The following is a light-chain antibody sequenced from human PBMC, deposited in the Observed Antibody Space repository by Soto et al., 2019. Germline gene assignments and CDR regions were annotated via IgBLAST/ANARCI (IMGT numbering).Light chain of an antibody. J-gene: IGKJ4*01. CDR3: QQYKSFSLT. V-gene: IGKV1-5*03. CDR2: KTS. CDR1: QSIDSW. Sequence: DIQMTQSPSTLSASVGDRVIITCRASQSIDSWLAWYQQKPGKAPKLLIYKTSNLESGVPSRFSGSGSGTEFSLTISSLQPDEFATYYCQQYKSFSLTFGGGTRVEVK.